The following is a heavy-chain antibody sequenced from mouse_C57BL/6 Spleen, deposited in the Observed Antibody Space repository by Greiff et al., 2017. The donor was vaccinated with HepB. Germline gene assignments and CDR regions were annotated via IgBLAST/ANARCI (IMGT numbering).Heavy chain of an antibody. CDR1: GYTFTSYW. Sequence: QVQLQQPGAGLVMPGASLKLSCKASGYTFTSYWMSWVNQTPGQGLEWIGEIDPADSYTNYTQTFKGQSTLTVDKSTSTAYMQLSSLTSEDTAVYYCARSTTVVGSYWYFEVWGTGTTVTVSS. V-gene: IGHV1-69*01. J-gene: IGHJ1*03. CDR2: IDPADSYT. CDR3: ARSTTVVGSYWYFEV. D-gene: IGHD1-1*01.